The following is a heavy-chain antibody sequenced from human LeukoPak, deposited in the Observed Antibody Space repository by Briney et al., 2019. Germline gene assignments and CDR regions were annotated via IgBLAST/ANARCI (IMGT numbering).Heavy chain of an antibody. Sequence: PGGSLRLSCAASGFTFSTYGMHWVRQAPGKGLEWVAFIRYDGRNKYYADSVKGRFIITRDNFKNTLYLQMNSLRLEDMAVYYCAKPSGSGVDYWGRGTRVTVSS. V-gene: IGHV3-30*02. CDR3: AKPSGSGVDY. CDR2: IRYDGRNK. CDR1: GFTFSTYG. D-gene: IGHD1-26*01. J-gene: IGHJ4*02.